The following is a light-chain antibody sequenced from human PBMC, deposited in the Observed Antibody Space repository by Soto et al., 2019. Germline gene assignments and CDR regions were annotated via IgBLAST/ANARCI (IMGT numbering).Light chain of an antibody. V-gene: IGLV2-8*01. CDR3: SSYAGSNTLV. Sequence: QSALTQPPSASGAPGQSVTISCTGTSSDVGGYNYVSWYQQHPGKAPKFMIYEVSQRPSGVPDRFSGSKSGNTASLTVSGLHAEDEGYYYCSSYAGSNTLVFGGGTKLTVL. CDR1: SSDVGGYNY. CDR2: EVS. J-gene: IGLJ2*01.